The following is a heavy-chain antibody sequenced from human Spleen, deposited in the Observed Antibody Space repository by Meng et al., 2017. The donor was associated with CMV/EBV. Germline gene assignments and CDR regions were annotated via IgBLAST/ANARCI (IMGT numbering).Heavy chain of an antibody. V-gene: IGHV1-2*02. CDR2: IHPHRGDT. J-gene: IGHJ4*02. CDR3: ARDNNWGPDY. Sequence: SCKASGYTFTAHYFHWVRQAPGQGLEWMGWIHPHRGDTNYAQQFQGRVTLTRDTSINTGYMELTRLTPDDTAVYYCARDNNWGPDYWGQGTLVTVSS. D-gene: IGHD7-27*01. CDR1: GYTFTAHY.